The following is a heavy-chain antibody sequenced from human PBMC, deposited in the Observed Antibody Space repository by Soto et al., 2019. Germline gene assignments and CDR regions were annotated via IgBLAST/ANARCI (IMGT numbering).Heavy chain of an antibody. J-gene: IGHJ4*02. V-gene: IGHV4-61*01. CDR2: GSYSGTT. CDR1: GVSVSSGSFY. CDR3: ARGATVTQYDY. D-gene: IGHD4-17*01. Sequence: QVQLQESGPGLMKPSETLSLTCTVSGVSVSSGSFYWAWIRQPPGKGLEWIGFGSYSGTTNYKPSLKSRVTISGDTSRSQISLKVSSRTAADTAVYYCARGATVTQYDYWGQGTLVTVSS.